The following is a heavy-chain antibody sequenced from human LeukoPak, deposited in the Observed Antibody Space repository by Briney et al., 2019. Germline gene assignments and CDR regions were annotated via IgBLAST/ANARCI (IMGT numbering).Heavy chain of an antibody. CDR3: ASGRRGIIAAGLDY. V-gene: IGHV3-66*01. CDR1: GFIVNSNY. Sequence: GGSLRLSCAASGFIVNSNYMSWVRQAPGKGLEWVSLIYSGGSTYYADSVKGRFTISRDNSQNTLYLQMNSLRAEDTAVYYCASGRRGIIAAGLDYWGQGTLVTVSS. CDR2: IYSGGST. J-gene: IGHJ4*02. D-gene: IGHD6-13*01.